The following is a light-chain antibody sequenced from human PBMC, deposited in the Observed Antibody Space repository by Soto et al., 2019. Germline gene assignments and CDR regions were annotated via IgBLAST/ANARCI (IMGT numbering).Light chain of an antibody. Sequence: DIKMTQSPSSLSAYIGDRVTITCRASQTVNTYLHWYQQKPGKAPKLLIYAASNLQSGVPSRFSGSGSGTEFSLTITSLQPEDFATYYCQQLFDSPITFGQGTRLEIK. CDR3: QQLFDSPIT. V-gene: IGKV1-9*01. CDR2: AAS. CDR1: QTVNTY. J-gene: IGKJ5*01.